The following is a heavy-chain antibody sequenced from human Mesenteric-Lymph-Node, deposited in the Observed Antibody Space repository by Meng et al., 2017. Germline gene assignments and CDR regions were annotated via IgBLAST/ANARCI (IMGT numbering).Heavy chain of an antibody. CDR3: AREMTSAYFCDS. CDR1: GGLFSGYY. V-gene: IGHV4-34*01. D-gene: IGHD3-22*01. Sequence: SETLSLTCEVYGGLFSGYYWTWIRQPPGKGLEWIGEINHSGSTNYNPSLKSRLTISVDTSKNHFSLKLSSVTAADTAVYYCAREMTSAYFCDSWGQGTLVTVSS. J-gene: IGHJ4*02. CDR2: INHSGST.